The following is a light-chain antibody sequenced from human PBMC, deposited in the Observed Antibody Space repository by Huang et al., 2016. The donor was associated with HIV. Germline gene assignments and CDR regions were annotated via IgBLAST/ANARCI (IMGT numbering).Light chain of an antibody. Sequence: EIVMTQSPATLSVSSGERATLSCRASQSVSSNLAWYQQKPGQAPRLFIYGASTRATGIPARFSGSGSGTEFTLTISSLQSEDFAVYYCQQYNNWPFTFGGGTKVEIK. J-gene: IGKJ4*01. V-gene: IGKV3-15*01. CDR3: QQYNNWPFT. CDR1: QSVSSN. CDR2: GAS.